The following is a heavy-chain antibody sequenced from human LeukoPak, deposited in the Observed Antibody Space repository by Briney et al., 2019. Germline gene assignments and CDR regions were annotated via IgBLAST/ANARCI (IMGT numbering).Heavy chain of an antibody. CDR2: INHSGST. CDR1: GGSFSGYY. J-gene: IGHJ4*02. Sequence: PSETLSLTCAVYGGSFSGYYWSWIRQPPGKGLEWIGEINHSGSTNYNPSLKSRVTISVDTSKNQFSLKLSSVTAADTAVYYCARGGDITMIVVVTGGFDYWGQGTLVTVSS. CDR3: ARGGDITMIVVVTGGFDY. V-gene: IGHV4-34*01. D-gene: IGHD3-22*01.